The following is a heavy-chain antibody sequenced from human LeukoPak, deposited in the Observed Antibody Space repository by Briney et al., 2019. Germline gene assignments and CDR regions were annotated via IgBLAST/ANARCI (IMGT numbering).Heavy chain of an antibody. J-gene: IGHJ4*02. D-gene: IGHD6-19*01. CDR2: IYHSGST. V-gene: IGHV4-4*02. CDR3: AGHPAGRTVAGSF. CDR1: GGSISSSNW. Sequence: SGTLSLTCAVSGGSISSSNWWSWVRQPPGKGLEWIGEIYHSGSTNYNPSLKSRATISVDTSKNQFSLEVTSVTAEDTAVYYCAGHPAGRTVAGSFWGQGILVTVSS.